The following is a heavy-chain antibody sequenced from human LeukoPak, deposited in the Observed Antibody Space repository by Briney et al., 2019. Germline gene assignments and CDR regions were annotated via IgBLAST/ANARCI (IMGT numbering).Heavy chain of an antibody. CDR1: GSTFSSYA. J-gene: IGHJ4*02. D-gene: IGHD6-13*01. CDR2: ISYDGSNK. Sequence: GRSLRLSCAASGSTFSSYAMHWVRQAPGKGLEWVAVISYDGSNKYYADSVKGRFTISRDNSKNTLYLQMNSLRAEDTAVYYCARGKAAAGDYFDYWGQGTLVTVSS. CDR3: ARGKAAAGDYFDY. V-gene: IGHV3-30-3*01.